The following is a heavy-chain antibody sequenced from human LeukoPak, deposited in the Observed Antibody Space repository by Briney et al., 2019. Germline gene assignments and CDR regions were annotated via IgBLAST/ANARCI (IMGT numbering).Heavy chain of an antibody. CDR1: GYTFTSYG. J-gene: IGHJ4*02. CDR2: ISAYNGNT. D-gene: IGHD3-10*01. Sequence: ASVKVSCKASGYTFTSYGISWVRQAPGQGLEWMGWISAYNGNTNYAQKLQGRVTMTTDTSTSTAYMELRSLRSDDTAVYYCARAALWFGELLDDYWGPGTLVTVSS. V-gene: IGHV1-18*01. CDR3: ARAALWFGELLDDY.